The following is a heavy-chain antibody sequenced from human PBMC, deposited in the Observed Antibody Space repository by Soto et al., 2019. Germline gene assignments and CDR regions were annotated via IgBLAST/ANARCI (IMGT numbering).Heavy chain of an antibody. Sequence: SETLSLTCTVSGGSISSYYWSWIRQPPGKGLEWIGYIYYSGSTNYNPSIKSRVTISVDTSKNQFSLKLSSVTAADTAVYYCARIGYYYDSSGPFDYWGQGTLVTVSS. J-gene: IGHJ4*02. D-gene: IGHD3-22*01. CDR2: IYYSGST. CDR3: ARIGYYYDSSGPFDY. CDR1: GGSISSYY. V-gene: IGHV4-59*01.